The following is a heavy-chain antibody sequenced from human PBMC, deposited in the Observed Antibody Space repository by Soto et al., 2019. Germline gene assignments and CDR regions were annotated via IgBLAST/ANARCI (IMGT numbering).Heavy chain of an antibody. CDR2: ISGSGVST. D-gene: IGHD1-1*01. J-gene: IGHJ6*03. CDR3: ASQTWKIYYYYMDV. V-gene: IGHV3-23*01. CDR1: GFTFSSYS. Sequence: PGGSLRLSCAASGFTFSSYSMNWVRQAPGKGLEWVSAISGSGVSTYYADSVKGRFTISRDNSKNTLYLQMNSLRAEDTAVYYCASQTWKIYYYYMDVWGKGTTVTVSS.